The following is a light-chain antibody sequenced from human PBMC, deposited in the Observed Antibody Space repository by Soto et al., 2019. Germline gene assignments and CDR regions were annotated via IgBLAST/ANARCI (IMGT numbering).Light chain of an antibody. V-gene: IGLV7-46*01. CDR2: DTS. J-gene: IGLJ2*01. CDR1: TXDVTSGHW. Sequence: QAVVTQEPSLTVSPGGTVTLTCGSSTXDVTSGHWPYWFQQKPGQAPRTLIFDTSKKHSWTPARFSGSLLGGKAALTLSGAQPEDEADYYCLLSYTGARPVVFGGGTQLTVL. CDR3: LLSYTGARPVV.